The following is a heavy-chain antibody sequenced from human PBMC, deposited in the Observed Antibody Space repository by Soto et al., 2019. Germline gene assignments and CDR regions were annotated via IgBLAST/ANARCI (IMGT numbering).Heavy chain of an antibody. V-gene: IGHV1-69*13. Sequence: ASVKDSCKASGGTFSSYAISWVRQPPGQGLEWMGGIIPIFGTANYAQKFQGRVTITADGSTSTAYMELSSLRSEDTAVYYCAREGIAAAGTYDYWGQGTLVTVSS. CDR1: GGTFSSYA. J-gene: IGHJ4*02. D-gene: IGHD6-13*01. CDR2: IIPIFGTA. CDR3: AREGIAAAGTYDY.